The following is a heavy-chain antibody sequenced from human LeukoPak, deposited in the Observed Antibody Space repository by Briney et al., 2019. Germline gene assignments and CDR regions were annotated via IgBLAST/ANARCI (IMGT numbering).Heavy chain of an antibody. J-gene: IGHJ4*02. D-gene: IGHD6-6*01. Sequence: GGSLRLSCAASGFTFSSYAMSWVRQAPGKGLEWVSAISGSGGSTYYADSVKGRFIISRDNSKNTLYLQMNSLRAEDTAVYYCAKVHVYSSSFDYWGQGTLVTVSS. CDR2: ISGSGGST. CDR1: GFTFSSYA. CDR3: AKVHVYSSSFDY. V-gene: IGHV3-23*01.